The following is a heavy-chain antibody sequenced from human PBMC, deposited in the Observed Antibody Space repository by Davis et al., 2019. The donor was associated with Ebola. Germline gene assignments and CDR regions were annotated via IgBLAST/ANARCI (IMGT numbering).Heavy chain of an antibody. J-gene: IGHJ4*02. V-gene: IGHV3-23*01. Sequence: GESLKISCAASGFSFRNYDMSWVRQAPGKGLEWVSGISGNGGSTYYADSVMGRFTISRDNSKNTLYVQMESLRAEDTALYYCARGFYLDYWGQGTLVTVSS. CDR1: GFSFRNYD. CDR2: ISGNGGST. CDR3: ARGFYLDY.